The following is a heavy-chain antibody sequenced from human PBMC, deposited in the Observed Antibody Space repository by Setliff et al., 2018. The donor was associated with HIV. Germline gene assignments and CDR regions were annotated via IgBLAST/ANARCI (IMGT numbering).Heavy chain of an antibody. D-gene: IGHD3-10*01. J-gene: IGHJ5*01. CDR1: GFTFSDFA. CDR3: TAGHYGPNP. CDR2: ISSASSFI. V-gene: IGHV3-21*01. Sequence: LRLSCAASGFTFSDFAMNWVRQAPGKGLEWVSSISSASSFIYYADSVKGRFTISRDNAGRSLYLQMNSLKVEDTAVYYCTAGHYGPNPWGQGTPVTVSS.